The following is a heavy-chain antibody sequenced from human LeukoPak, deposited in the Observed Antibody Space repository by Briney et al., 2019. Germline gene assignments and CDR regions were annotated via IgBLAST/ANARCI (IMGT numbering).Heavy chain of an antibody. Sequence: AGSLRLSCAASGLTFDDYGMSWVRQAPGKGLEWVSGINWNGGSTGYADSVKGRFTISRDNAKNSLYLQMYSLRAEDTALYYCARTLEWLTYFDYWGQGTLVTVSS. CDR2: INWNGGST. D-gene: IGHD3-3*01. J-gene: IGHJ4*02. V-gene: IGHV3-20*04. CDR3: ARTLEWLTYFDY. CDR1: GLTFDDYG.